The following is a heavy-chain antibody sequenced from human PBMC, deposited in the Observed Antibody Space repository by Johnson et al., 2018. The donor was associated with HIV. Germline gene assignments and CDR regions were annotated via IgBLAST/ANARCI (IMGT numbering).Heavy chain of an antibody. CDR1: GFTFSRYW. V-gene: IGHV3-30-3*01. CDR2: ISYDGSNK. J-gene: IGHJ3*02. D-gene: IGHD3-16*01. CDR3: ARDPRLGELKIDRRGYAFDI. Sequence: QVQLVESGGGLVQPGGSLRLSCAGSGFTFSRYWMHWVRQAPGKGLEWVAVISYDGSNKYYADSVKGRFTISRDNSKNTLYLQMNSLRAEDTAVYYCARDPRLGELKIDRRGYAFDIWGQGTMVTVSS.